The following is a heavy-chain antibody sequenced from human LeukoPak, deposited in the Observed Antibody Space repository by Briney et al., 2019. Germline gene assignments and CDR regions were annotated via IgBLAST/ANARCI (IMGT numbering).Heavy chain of an antibody. Sequence: ASVKVSCKASGYTFNRHYMHWVRQAPGLGLEWMGWINPNSGVTESAQKYQGRVTMTRDTSISTAYMELTSLKSDDTAVYYCARRASLIASYGVFDLWGLGTVVTVSS. V-gene: IGHV1-2*02. CDR1: GYTFNRHY. J-gene: IGHJ3*01. CDR3: ARRASLIASYGVFDL. D-gene: IGHD2-21*01. CDR2: INPNSGVT.